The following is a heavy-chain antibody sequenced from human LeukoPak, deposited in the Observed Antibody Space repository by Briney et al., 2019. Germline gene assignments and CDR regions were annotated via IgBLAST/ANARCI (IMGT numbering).Heavy chain of an antibody. D-gene: IGHD6-19*01. V-gene: IGHV3-7*01. CDR3: AREDSSGWPRSAFDY. CDR2: IKQDGSEK. Sequence: GRSLRLARAPSGFIFSSYAMSWVRQPPGEGREWAANIKQDGSEKYYVDSVKGRFTISRDNAKNSLYLQMNSLRAEDTAVYYCAREDSSGWPRSAFDYWGQGTLVTVSS. CDR1: GFIFSSYA. J-gene: IGHJ4*02.